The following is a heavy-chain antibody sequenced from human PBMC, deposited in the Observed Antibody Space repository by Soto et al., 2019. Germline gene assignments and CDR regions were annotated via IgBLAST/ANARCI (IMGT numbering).Heavy chain of an antibody. CDR1: GGSISSSSYY. J-gene: IGHJ4*02. Sequence: QLQLQESGPGLVKPSETLSLTCTVSGGSISSSSYYWGWIRQPPGEGLEWIGSIYYSGSTYYNPSLKSRVTISVDTSKNQFSLKLSSVTAADTAVYYCARHAVHSSDFTDYWGQGTLVTVSS. CDR3: ARHAVHSSDFTDY. V-gene: IGHV4-39*01. CDR2: IYYSGST. D-gene: IGHD6-19*01.